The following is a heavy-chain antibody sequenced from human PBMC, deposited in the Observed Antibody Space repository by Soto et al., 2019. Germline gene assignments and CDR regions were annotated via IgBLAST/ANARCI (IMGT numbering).Heavy chain of an antibody. CDR2: IIPIFGTA. CDR1: GGTFSSYA. D-gene: IGHD3-3*01. CDR3: ARAGREGVAVGYYYGMDV. Sequence: ASVKVSCKASGGTFSSYAISWVRQAPGQGLEWMGGIIPIFGTANYAQKFQGRVTITADESTSTAYMELSSLRSEDTAVYYCARAGREGVAVGYYYGMDVWGQGTTVTVSS. V-gene: IGHV1-69*13. J-gene: IGHJ6*02.